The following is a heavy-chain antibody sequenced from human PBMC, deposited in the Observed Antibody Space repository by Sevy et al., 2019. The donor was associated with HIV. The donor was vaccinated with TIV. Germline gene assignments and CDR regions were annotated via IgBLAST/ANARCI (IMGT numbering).Heavy chain of an antibody. Sequence: GGCLRLSCAASGFTFSTYTMTWVRQAPGKGLEWVSAISGSAGSTYYADSVKGRFTISRDNSKNTLYLQMNSLRVEDTAVYYCAKGDSTFYGMDVWGQGTTVTVSS. J-gene: IGHJ6*02. CDR3: AKGDSTFYGMDV. V-gene: IGHV3-23*01. CDR2: ISGSAGST. CDR1: GFTFSTYT. D-gene: IGHD6-13*01.